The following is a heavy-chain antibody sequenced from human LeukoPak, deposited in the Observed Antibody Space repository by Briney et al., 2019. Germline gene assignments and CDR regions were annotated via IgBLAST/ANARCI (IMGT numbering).Heavy chain of an antibody. CDR3: ARGGITMVRGVIHDAFDI. D-gene: IGHD3-10*01. CDR1: GFTFSDYY. V-gene: IGHV3-11*01. CDR2: ISSSGSTI. J-gene: IGHJ3*02. Sequence: PGGSLGLSCAASGFTFSDYYMSWIRQAPGKGLEWVSYISSSGSTIYYADSVKGRFTISRDNAKNSLYLQMNSLRAEDTAVYYCARGGITMVRGVIHDAFDIWGQGTMVTVSS.